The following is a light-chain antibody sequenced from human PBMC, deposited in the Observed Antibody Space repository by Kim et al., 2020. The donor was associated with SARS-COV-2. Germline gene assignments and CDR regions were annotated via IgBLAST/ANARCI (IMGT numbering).Light chain of an antibody. CDR3: HQLRAFPRT. V-gene: IGKV1-9*01. J-gene: IGKJ1*01. CDR2: GAS. CDR1: QDISNH. Sequence: SASVGDRVTITCRASQDISNHLAWYQQKPDKAPELLIYGASTLQAGVPSRFSGSGSGTDFTLTVTGLQPEDFATYSCHQLRAFPRTFGRGTKVEI.